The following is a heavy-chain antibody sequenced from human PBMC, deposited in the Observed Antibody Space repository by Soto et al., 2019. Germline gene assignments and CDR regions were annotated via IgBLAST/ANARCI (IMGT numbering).Heavy chain of an antibody. Sequence: EVQLVESGGGLVQPGGSLRLSCAASRFTVNNNYMSWVRQAPGKGLEWVSVIYSGGSTYYADSVNGRFTISRDNSKXTXHHXMNSLRAEDTAVYYCARASYYYDSSGYYYRYYSDYWGQGTLVTVSS. J-gene: IGHJ4*02. CDR2: IYSGGST. CDR1: RFTVNNNY. CDR3: ARASYYYDSSGYYYRYYSDY. D-gene: IGHD3-22*01. V-gene: IGHV3-66*01.